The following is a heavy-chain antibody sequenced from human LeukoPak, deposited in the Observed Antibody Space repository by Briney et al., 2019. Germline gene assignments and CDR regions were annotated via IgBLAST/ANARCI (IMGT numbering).Heavy chain of an antibody. V-gene: IGHV1-2*02. CDR2: INPNSGGT. CDR3: ARDGGDCSGGSCYAEAFDI. Sequence: GASVKVSCKASGYTFTGYYMHWVRQAPGQGLEWMGWINPNSGGTNYAQKFQGRVTMTRDTSISTAYMELRSLRSDDTAVYYCARDGGDCSGGSCYAEAFDIWGQGTMVTVSS. D-gene: IGHD2-15*01. CDR1: GYTFTGYY. J-gene: IGHJ3*02.